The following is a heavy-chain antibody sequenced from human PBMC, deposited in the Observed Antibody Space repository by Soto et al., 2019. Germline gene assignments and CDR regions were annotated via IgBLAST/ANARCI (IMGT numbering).Heavy chain of an antibody. D-gene: IGHD4-17*01. CDR1: GGSVSSGSYY. V-gene: IGHV4-30-2*01. CDR3: ARVGRPTTVTHNWFDP. CDR2: IYHSGST. J-gene: IGHJ5*02. Sequence: SETLSLTCTVSGGSVSSGSYYWSWIRQPPGKDLEWIGYIYHSGSTYYNPSLKSRVTISVDRSKNQFSLKLSSVTAADTAVYYCARVGRPTTVTHNWFDPWGQGTLVTVSS.